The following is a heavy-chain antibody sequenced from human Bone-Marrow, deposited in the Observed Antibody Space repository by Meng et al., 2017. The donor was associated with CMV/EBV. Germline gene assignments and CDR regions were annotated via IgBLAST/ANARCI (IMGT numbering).Heavy chain of an antibody. CDR3: ARGTRDYYWHFDL. Sequence: GGSLRLSCAASGFTVSSNYMSWVRQAPGKGLEWVSIIYSGGTTYYADSVKGRFTISRDNSKNTLYLQMNSLRAEDTAVYYCARGTRDYYWHFDLWGRGTLVTVPS. D-gene: IGHD4-17*01. V-gene: IGHV3-53*01. CDR1: GFTVSSNY. J-gene: IGHJ2*01. CDR2: IYSGGTT.